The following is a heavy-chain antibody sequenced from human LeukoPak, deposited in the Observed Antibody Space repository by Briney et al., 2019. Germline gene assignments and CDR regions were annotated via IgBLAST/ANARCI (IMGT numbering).Heavy chain of an antibody. Sequence: PGGSLRLSCAASGFTFSSYGMNWVRQAPGKGLEWVSGISPGGGPTYYADSVKGRFTISRDDSKNTLYLQMKNLRAEDTAVYYCAKDGAWLRFDDWGQGILVTVSS. D-gene: IGHD5-12*01. CDR3: AKDGAWLRFDD. CDR1: GFTFSSYG. V-gene: IGHV3-23*01. J-gene: IGHJ4*02. CDR2: ISPGGGPT.